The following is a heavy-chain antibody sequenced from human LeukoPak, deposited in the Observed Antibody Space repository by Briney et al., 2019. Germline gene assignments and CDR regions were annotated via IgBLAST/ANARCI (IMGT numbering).Heavy chain of an antibody. J-gene: IGHJ4*02. V-gene: IGHV3-74*01. CDR1: GFTFSSYW. CDR2: IKGDGSST. D-gene: IGHD5-18*01. CDR3: ARDGYSFGHDFDY. Sequence: GGSLRLSCAASGFTFSSYWMPWVRHTPGKGLVWVSRIKGDGSSTSYADSVKGRFTISRDNAKNTLYLQMNSLRAGDTAVYYCARDGYSFGHDFDYWGQGTLVTVSS.